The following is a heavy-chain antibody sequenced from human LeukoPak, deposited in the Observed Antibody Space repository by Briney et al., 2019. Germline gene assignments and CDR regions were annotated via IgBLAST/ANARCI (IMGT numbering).Heavy chain of an antibody. V-gene: IGHV4-31*03. CDR3: ARVKDYYDSSGYYDDY. J-gene: IGHJ4*02. CDR1: GGSISSGGYY. D-gene: IGHD3-22*01. CDR2: IYYSGST. Sequence: SSETLSLTCTVSGGSISSGGYYWSWIRQHPGKGLEWIGYIYYSGSTYYNPSLKSRVTISVDTSKNQFSLKLSSVTAADTAVYYCARVKDYYDSSGYYDDYWGQGTLVTVSS.